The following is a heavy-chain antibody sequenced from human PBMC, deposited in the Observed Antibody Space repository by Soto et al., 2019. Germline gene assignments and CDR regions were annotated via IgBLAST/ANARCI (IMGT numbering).Heavy chain of an antibody. V-gene: IGHV4-59*11. J-gene: IGHJ2*01. D-gene: IGHD5-12*01. CDR3: ARPEDIAPAVWYFDL. CDR2: VYLDGQT. Sequence: QVQLEESGPGLVKPSETLSLTCTVSGDYISSHYWSWIRQPPGKGLEWIGCVYLDGQTDSKPALKSRVTISMDTSKNHTSLTLTSVTAADTAVYYCARPEDIAPAVWYFDLWGRGTPVIVSS. CDR1: GDYISSHY.